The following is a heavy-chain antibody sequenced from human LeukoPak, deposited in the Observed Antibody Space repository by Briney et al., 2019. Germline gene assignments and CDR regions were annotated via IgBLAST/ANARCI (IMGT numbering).Heavy chain of an antibody. D-gene: IGHD3-10*01. V-gene: IGHV4-4*02. CDR3: ARDSGTTGEVKFDP. CDR1: GGSISSSHW. CDR2: IYHSGAT. J-gene: IGHJ5*02. Sequence: SETLSLTCAVSGGSISSSHWWSWVRQSPEKGLEWIGEIYHSGATNYNPSLKSRVTASLDKSKNQFSLKLRSVTAADTAVYYCARDSGTTGEVKFDPWGQGTLVTVSS.